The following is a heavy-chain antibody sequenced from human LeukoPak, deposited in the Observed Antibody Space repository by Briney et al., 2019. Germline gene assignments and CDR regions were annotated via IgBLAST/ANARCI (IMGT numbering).Heavy chain of an antibody. J-gene: IGHJ6*02. CDR1: GYTFTAYY. CDR3: ARDPVVQAGYYYGMDV. V-gene: IGHV1-2*02. Sequence: ASVRVSCKASGYTFTAYYMHWVRQAPGQGLEWMGWINPNSGATNYAQNFQGRVTMTADTSISTAYLDLSRLRSDDSAVYYCARDPVVQAGYYYGMDVWGQGTTVTVSS. D-gene: IGHD2-2*01. CDR2: INPNSGAT.